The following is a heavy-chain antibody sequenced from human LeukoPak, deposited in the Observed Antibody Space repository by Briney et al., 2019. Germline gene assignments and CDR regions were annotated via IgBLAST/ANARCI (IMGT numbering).Heavy chain of an antibody. V-gene: IGHV3-23*01. CDR2: ITSGGST. CDR1: GFTFSSYG. Sequence: GGSLRLSCAASGFTFSSYGMSWVRQTPGKGLEWVSTITSGGSTYHADSVRGRLTISRGNSKSTLYLQMNSLRAEDTGVYYCSKSYSSGPWGQGALVTVSS. D-gene: IGHD6-19*01. J-gene: IGHJ5*02. CDR3: SKSYSSGP.